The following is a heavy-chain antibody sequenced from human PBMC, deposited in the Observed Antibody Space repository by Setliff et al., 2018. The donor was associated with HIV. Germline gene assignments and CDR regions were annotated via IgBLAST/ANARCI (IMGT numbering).Heavy chain of an antibody. J-gene: IGHJ1*01. CDR1: GASVSSHY. D-gene: IGHD1-1*01. CDR3: VREGYSEYFQD. Sequence: SETLSLTCNVSGASVSSHYWDWIRQPPGKGLEWIGFISYSGITTYNVSLKSRVSISVDTSKNQLSLTLSSVTAADTAVYYCVREGYSEYFQDWGRGTLVTVSS. CDR2: ISYSGIT. V-gene: IGHV4-59*02.